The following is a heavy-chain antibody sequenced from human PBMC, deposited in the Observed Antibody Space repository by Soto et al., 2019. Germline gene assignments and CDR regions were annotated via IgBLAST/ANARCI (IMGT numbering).Heavy chain of an antibody. CDR1: GGSISSGGYY. Sequence: SETLSLTCTVSGGSISSGGYYWSWIRQHPGKGLEWIGYIYYSGSTYYNPSLKSRVTISVDTSKNQFSLKLSSVTAADTAVYYCARDIDYGDPYYYYGMDVWGQGTTVTVSS. D-gene: IGHD4-17*01. V-gene: IGHV4-31*03. CDR3: ARDIDYGDPYYYYGMDV. CDR2: IYYSGST. J-gene: IGHJ6*02.